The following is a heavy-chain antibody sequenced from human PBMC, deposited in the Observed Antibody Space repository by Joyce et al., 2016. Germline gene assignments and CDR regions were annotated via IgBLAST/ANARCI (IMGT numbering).Heavy chain of an antibody. CDR2: ISGSGDST. CDR1: GFTFTSYA. V-gene: IGHV3-23*01. J-gene: IGHJ4*02. Sequence: EVQLLESGGGLVQPGGSLRLSCAASGFTFTSYAMTWVRQGPGKGLEWVSGISGSGDSTHYADSVKGRFTISRDNSKNTLYLQMKSLRAEDTAVYYCAKEEDIVVVPAASSYWGQGTLVTVSS. D-gene: IGHD2-2*01. CDR3: AKEEDIVVVPAASSY.